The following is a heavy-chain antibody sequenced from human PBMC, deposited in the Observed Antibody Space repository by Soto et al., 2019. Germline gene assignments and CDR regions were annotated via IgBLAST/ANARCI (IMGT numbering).Heavy chain of an antibody. CDR2: IYYSGST. CDR3: ARSYYDFWSGYSSGGMDV. CDR1: GGSISSSSYY. Sequence: PSETLSLTCAVYGGSISSSSYYWGWIRQPPGKGLEWIGSIYYSGSTYYNPSLKSRVTISVDTSKNQFSLKLSSVTAADTAVYYCARSYYDFWSGYSSGGMDVWGQGTTVTVSS. V-gene: IGHV4-39*01. J-gene: IGHJ6*02. D-gene: IGHD3-3*01.